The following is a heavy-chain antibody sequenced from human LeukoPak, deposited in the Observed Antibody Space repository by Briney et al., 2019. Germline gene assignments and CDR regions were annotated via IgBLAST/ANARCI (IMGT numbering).Heavy chain of an antibody. Sequence: ASVKVSCKASGYTFTGYYMHWGRQAPGQGLEWMGWINPNSGGTNYAQKFQGRVTMTRDTSISTAYMELSRLRSDDTAVYYCARGAYFYDSSGYYYDWFDPWGQGTLVTVSS. CDR2: INPNSGGT. V-gene: IGHV1-2*02. J-gene: IGHJ5*02. CDR3: ARGAYFYDSSGYYYDWFDP. D-gene: IGHD3-22*01. CDR1: GYTFTGYY.